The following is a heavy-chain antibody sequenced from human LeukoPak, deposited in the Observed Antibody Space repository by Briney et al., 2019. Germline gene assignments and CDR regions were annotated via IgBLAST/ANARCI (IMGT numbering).Heavy chain of an antibody. J-gene: IGHJ4*02. D-gene: IGHD3-16*02. CDR3: ARGLGYTAPFFDY. CDR1: GGSISHYY. V-gene: IGHV4-4*07. CDR2: IYSSVNT. Sequence: SETLSLTCTVSGGSISHYYWSWIRQPAGKGLEWIGRIYSSVNTDYNPSLKSRVTLSLDRSMNQFSLRLSSLTAADTAIYYCARGLGYTAPFFDYWGQGTLVTVSS.